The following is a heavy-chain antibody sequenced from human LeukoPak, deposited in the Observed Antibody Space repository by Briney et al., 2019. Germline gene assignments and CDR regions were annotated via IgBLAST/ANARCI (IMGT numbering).Heavy chain of an antibody. CDR2: IYYSGST. Sequence: PSETLSLTXTVSGGSISSSSYYWGWIRQPPGKGLEWIGSIYYSGSTYYNPSLKSRVTISVDTSKNQFSLKLSSVTAADTAVYYCARRPIVVVITLFDAFDIWGQGTMVTVSS. D-gene: IGHD3-22*01. CDR3: ARRPIVVVITLFDAFDI. V-gene: IGHV4-39*01. CDR1: GGSISSSSYY. J-gene: IGHJ3*02.